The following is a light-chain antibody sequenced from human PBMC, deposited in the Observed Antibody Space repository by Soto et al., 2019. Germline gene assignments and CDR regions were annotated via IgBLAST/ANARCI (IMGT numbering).Light chain of an antibody. CDR3: QQYDDWPRT. CDR1: QSVNSN. V-gene: IGKV3-15*01. Sequence: EIVLTQSPCTLSLSPGERATLSCRASQSVNSNLAWYQQKPGQAPRLLIHDASTRATGIPARFSGSGSGTEFTLAIDSLQSEDFAIYYCQQYDDWPRTFGQGTKVDIK. CDR2: DAS. J-gene: IGKJ1*01.